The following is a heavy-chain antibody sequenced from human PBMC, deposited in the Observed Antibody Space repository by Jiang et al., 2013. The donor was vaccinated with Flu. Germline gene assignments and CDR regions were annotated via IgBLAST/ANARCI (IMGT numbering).Heavy chain of an antibody. J-gene: IGHJ4*02. D-gene: IGHD6-13*01. Sequence: GSGLVKPSETLSLTCTVSGGSISSSSYYWGWIRQPPGKGLEWIGSIYYSGSTYYNPSLKSRVTISVDTSKNQFSLKLSSVTAADTAVYYCATTRDDGIAAAGIDYWGQGTLVTVSS. CDR1: GGSISSSSYY. CDR2: IYYSGST. V-gene: IGHV4-39*01. CDR3: ATTRDDGIAAAGIDY.